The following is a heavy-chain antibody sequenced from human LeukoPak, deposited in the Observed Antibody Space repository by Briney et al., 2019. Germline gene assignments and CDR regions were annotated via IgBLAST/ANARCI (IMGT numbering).Heavy chain of an antibody. CDR1: GYTFTSYA. V-gene: IGHV7-4-1*02. Sequence: GASVKVSCKASGYTFTSYAMNWVRQAPGQGLEWMGWINTNTGNPTYAQGFTGRFVFSLDTSVSTAYLQISSLKAEDTAVYYCARDYPFLTGYYTSRYYYYGMDVWGQGTTVTVSS. J-gene: IGHJ6*02. D-gene: IGHD3/OR15-3a*01. CDR3: ARDYPFLTGYYTSRYYYYGMDV. CDR2: INTNTGNP.